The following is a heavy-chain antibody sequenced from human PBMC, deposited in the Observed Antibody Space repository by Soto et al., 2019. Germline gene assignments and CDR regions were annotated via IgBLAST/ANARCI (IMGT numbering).Heavy chain of an antibody. CDR3: XXXXXXXXXXXXXPLGGGRFDP. CDR1: GGTFGNSA. V-gene: IGHV1-69*05. J-gene: IGHJ5*02. Sequence: QVQLVQSGAEVKKPGSSVNVSCKTSGGTFGNSAVAWVRQAPGQGLEWMGGIVPMFGTANYAQKFQGRLXXXXXXXXXXXXXXXXXXXXXXXXXXXXXXXXXXXXXXXXXPLGGGRFDPWGQGTLVTVSS. CDR2: IVPMFGTA.